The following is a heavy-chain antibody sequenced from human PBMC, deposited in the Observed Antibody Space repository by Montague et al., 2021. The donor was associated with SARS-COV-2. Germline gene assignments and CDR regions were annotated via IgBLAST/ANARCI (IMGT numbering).Heavy chain of an antibody. CDR2: IYYSGST. CDR1: GGSISSSSYY. J-gene: IGHJ4*02. CDR3: ARAGGWLSRGSYYFDY. V-gene: IGHV4-39*07. Sequence: SETLSLTCTVSGGSISSSSYYWGWIRQPPGKGLEWIGSIYYSGSTYYNPSLKSRVTISVDTSKNQFSLKLSSVTAADTGAYYCARAGGWLSRGSYYFDYWGQGTLVTVSS. D-gene: IGHD3-22*01.